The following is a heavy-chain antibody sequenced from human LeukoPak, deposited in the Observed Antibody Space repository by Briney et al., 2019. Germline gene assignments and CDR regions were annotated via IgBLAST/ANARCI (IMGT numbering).Heavy chain of an antibody. Sequence: ASVKVSCKASGYTFTSYGIGWVRQAPGQGLEGMGWISANNGNTNYAQKFQGRVTMTTDTSTSTVYMELRSLTSDDTAVYYCARVVVRGVNWFDPWGQGTLVTVSS. D-gene: IGHD3-10*01. CDR3: ARVVVRGVNWFDP. V-gene: IGHV1-18*04. J-gene: IGHJ5*02. CDR2: ISANNGNT. CDR1: GYTFTSYG.